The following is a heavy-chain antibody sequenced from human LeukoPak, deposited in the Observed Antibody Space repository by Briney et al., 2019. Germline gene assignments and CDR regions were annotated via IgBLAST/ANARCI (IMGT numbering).Heavy chain of an antibody. CDR3: ARMYSSSRGDAFDI. CDR2: INPNSGGT. CDR1: GYTFTCYY. V-gene: IGHV1-2*02. J-gene: IGHJ3*02. D-gene: IGHD6-6*01. Sequence: ASVKVSCKASGYTFTCYYMHWVRQAPGQGREWMGWINPNSGGTNYAQKFQGRVTMTRDTSISTAYMELSRLRSDDTAVYYCARMYSSSRGDAFDISGQGTMVTVSS.